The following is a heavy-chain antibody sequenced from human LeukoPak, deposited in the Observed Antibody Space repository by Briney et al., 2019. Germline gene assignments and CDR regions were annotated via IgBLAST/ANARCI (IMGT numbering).Heavy chain of an antibody. J-gene: IGHJ4*02. CDR2: TYSGGST. Sequence: GGSLRLSCAASGFTVSSNYMSWVRQAPGKGLEWVSVTYSGGSTYYADSVKGRFTISRDNSKNTLYLQMNSLRAEDTAVYYCARVDTAMVTREYYFDYWGQGTLVTVSS. CDR1: GFTVSSNY. CDR3: ARVDTAMVTREYYFDY. D-gene: IGHD5-18*01. V-gene: IGHV3-66*02.